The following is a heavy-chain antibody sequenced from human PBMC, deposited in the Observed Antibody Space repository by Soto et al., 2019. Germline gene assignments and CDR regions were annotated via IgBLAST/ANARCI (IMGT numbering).Heavy chain of an antibody. D-gene: IGHD3-3*01. CDR3: ARELMGFGVVV. J-gene: IGHJ6*04. CDR1: GFTFSSYS. Sequence: GGSLRLSCAASGFTFSSYSMNWVRRAPGKGLEWVSYISSSSSTIYYADSVKGRFTISRDNAKNSLYLQMNSLRAEDTAVYYCARELMGFGVVVWGKGTTVTVSS. V-gene: IGHV3-48*01. CDR2: ISSSSSTI.